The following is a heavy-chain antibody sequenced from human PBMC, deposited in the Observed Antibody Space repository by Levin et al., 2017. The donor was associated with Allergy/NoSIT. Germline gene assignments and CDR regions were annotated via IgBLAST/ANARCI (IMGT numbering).Heavy chain of an antibody. Sequence: GESLKISCAASGFTFSDYYMSWIRQAPGKGLEWVSYISSSGSTIYYADSVKGRFTISRDNAKNSLYLQMNSLRAEDTAVYYCARVCSGSYFSPLYYFDYWGQGTLVTVSS. CDR3: ARVCSGSYFSPLYYFDY. V-gene: IGHV3-11*01. J-gene: IGHJ4*02. CDR2: ISSSGSTI. CDR1: GFTFSDYY. D-gene: IGHD1-26*01.